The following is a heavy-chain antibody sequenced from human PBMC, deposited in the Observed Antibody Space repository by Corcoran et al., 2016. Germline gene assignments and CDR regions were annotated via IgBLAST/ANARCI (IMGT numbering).Heavy chain of an antibody. V-gene: IGHV4-39*01. Sequence: QLQLQESGPGLVKPSETLSLTCTVSGGSISSSSYYWGWIRQPPGKGLEWIGSIYYSGSTYYNPSLKSRVTISVDTSKNQFSLKLSSVPAADTAVDYCASSGQITFGGVYGYWGQGTLVTVSS. CDR3: ASSGQITFGGVYGY. CDR1: GGSISSSSYY. CDR2: IYYSGST. D-gene: IGHD3-16*01. J-gene: IGHJ4*02.